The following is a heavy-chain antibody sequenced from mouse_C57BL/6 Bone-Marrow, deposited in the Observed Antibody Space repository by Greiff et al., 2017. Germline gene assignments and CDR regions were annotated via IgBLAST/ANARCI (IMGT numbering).Heavy chain of an antibody. V-gene: IGHV5-4*03. J-gene: IGHJ1*03. CDR2: ISDGGSYT. CDR1: GFTFSSYA. CDR3: ASPNWHWYFDV. D-gene: IGHD4-1*02. Sequence: EVKLVESGGGLVKPGGSLKLSCAASGFTFSSYAMSWVRQTPEKRLEWVATISDGGSYTYYPDNVKGRFTISRDNAKNNLYLQMSHLKSEDTAMYYCASPNWHWYFDVWGTGTTVTVSS.